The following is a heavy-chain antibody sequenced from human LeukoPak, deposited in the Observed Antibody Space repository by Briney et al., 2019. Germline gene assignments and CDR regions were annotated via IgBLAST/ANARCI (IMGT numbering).Heavy chain of an antibody. D-gene: IGHD1-26*01. Sequence: GGSLRLSCAASGFTFSSYWMSWVRQAPGKGLEWVANIKQDGSEKYYVVSVKGRFTISRDNAKNSLYLQMNSLRAEGTAVYYCAREMGATAFDYWGQGTLVTVSS. CDR3: AREMGATAFDY. V-gene: IGHV3-7*01. J-gene: IGHJ4*02. CDR1: GFTFSSYW. CDR2: IKQDGSEK.